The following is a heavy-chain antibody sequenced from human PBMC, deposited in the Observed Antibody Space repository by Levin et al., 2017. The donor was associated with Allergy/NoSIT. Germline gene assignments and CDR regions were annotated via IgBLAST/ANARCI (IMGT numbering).Heavy chain of an antibody. V-gene: IGHV3-30*04. Sequence: PSETLSLTCAASGFTFGSYAVHWVRQAPGKGLEWVALISYDGKNKYYTDSVKGRFTISRDNSENTVYLEMNSLRAEDTAVYYCARDAIKNGYNWDYFDYWGQGTLVTVSS. CDR3: ARDAIKNGYNWDYFDY. CDR1: GFTFGSYA. CDR2: ISYDGKNK. D-gene: IGHD5-24*01. J-gene: IGHJ4*02.